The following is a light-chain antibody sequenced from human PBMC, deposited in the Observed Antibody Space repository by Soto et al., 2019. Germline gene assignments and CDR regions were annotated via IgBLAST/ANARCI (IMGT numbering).Light chain of an antibody. CDR3: CSYAGRYTFGTKV. CDR1: SSDVAIYNY. CDR2: DVS. J-gene: IGLJ1*01. V-gene: IGLV2-11*01. Sequence: QSVLTQRRSVSGSPGQSVTISCTGTSSDVAIYNYISWYQQHPGEAPKLMIHDVSERPSGVPDRFSGSKSGNTASLTISGLQAEDEADYYCCSYAGRYTFGTKVLGSRAQVTVL.